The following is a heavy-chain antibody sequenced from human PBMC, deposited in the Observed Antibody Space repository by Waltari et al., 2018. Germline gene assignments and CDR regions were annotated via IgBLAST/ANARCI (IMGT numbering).Heavy chain of an antibody. CDR3: AKDPRMALDYYYYMDV. CDR1: GFTFSSYG. V-gene: IGHV3-30*18. Sequence: QVQLVESGGGVVQPGRSLRLSCAASGFTFSSYGMHWVRQAPGKGLEGVAVISYDGSNKYYADSVKGRFTISRDNSKNTLYLQMNSLRAEDTAVYYCAKDPRMALDYYYYMDVWGKGTTVTVSS. CDR2: ISYDGSNK. D-gene: IGHD2-8*01. J-gene: IGHJ6*03.